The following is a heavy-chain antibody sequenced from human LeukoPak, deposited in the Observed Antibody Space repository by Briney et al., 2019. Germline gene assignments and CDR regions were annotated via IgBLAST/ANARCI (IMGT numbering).Heavy chain of an antibody. CDR3: ARVPWFGELLKYYYYYYMDV. Sequence: GRSLRLSCAASGFTFSSYSMNWVRQAPGKGLEWVSSISSSSSYIYYADSVKGRFTISRDNAKNSLYLQMNSLRAEDTAVYYCARVPWFGELLKYYYYYYMDVWGKGTTVTISS. V-gene: IGHV3-21*01. J-gene: IGHJ6*03. CDR2: ISSSSSYI. D-gene: IGHD3-10*01. CDR1: GFTFSSYS.